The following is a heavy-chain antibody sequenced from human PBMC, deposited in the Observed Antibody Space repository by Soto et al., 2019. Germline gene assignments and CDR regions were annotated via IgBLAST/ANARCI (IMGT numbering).Heavy chain of an antibody. CDR2: ISYDGSNK. J-gene: IGHJ4*02. CDR3: AEDRQYSSRWLDY. V-gene: IGHV3-30*18. Sequence: GGSLRLSCAASGFTFSSYGMHWVRQAPGKGLEWVAVISYDGSNKYYADSVKGRFTISRDNSKNTLYLQMNSLRAEDTAVYYWAEDRQYSSRWLDYWGQGTLVTVSS. CDR1: GFTFSSYG. D-gene: IGHD6-13*01.